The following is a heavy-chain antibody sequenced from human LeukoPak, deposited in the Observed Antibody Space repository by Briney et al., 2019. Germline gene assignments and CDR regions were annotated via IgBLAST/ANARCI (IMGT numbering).Heavy chain of an antibody. CDR1: GFTFSDYA. Sequence: GRSLRLSCAASGFTFSDYAMHWVRQAPGKGLEWVAVISKDGSDKYYPGSVRGRFTISRDNSKNTIYLQMDSLRAEDTAVYYCAKGAILRGWFGYWGQGTLVTVSS. D-gene: IGHD3-16*01. J-gene: IGHJ5*01. CDR3: AKGAILRGWFGY. V-gene: IGHV3-30-3*01. CDR2: ISKDGSDK.